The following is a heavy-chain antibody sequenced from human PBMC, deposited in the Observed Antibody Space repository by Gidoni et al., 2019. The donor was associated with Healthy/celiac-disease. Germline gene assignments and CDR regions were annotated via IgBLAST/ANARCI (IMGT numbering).Heavy chain of an antibody. J-gene: IGHJ6*02. CDR2: IKQDGSEK. D-gene: IGHD2-2*01. Sequence: EVQLVESGGGLVQPGGSLRLSCAASGFTFSSYWMSWVRQAPGKGLEWVANIKQDGSEKYYVDSVKGRFTISRDNAKNSLYLQMNSLRAEDTAVYYCARDVVVVPAATDYYYYYGMDVWGQGTTVTVSS. CDR1: GFTFSSYW. CDR3: ARDVVVVPAATDYYYYYGMDV. V-gene: IGHV3-7*01.